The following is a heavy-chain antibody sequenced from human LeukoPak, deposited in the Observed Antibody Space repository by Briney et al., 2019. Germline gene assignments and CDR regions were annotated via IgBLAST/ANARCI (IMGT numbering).Heavy chain of an antibody. CDR3: AKYAPPTTVVTRFFDS. D-gene: IGHD2-21*02. V-gene: IGHV3-23*01. CDR1: GFNFNTYA. J-gene: IGHJ4*02. Sequence: GGSLRLSCAASGFNFNTYAMTWVRQAPGKGLEWVSVTGSDGGGIQYADSVKGRFSISRDNSKNTLYLQMNSLRTEDTAIYYCAKYAPPTTVVTRFFDSWSQGSLVSVSS. CDR2: TGSDGGGI.